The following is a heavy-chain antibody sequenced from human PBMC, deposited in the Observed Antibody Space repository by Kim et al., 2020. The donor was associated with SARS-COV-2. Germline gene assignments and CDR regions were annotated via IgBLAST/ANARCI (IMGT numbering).Heavy chain of an antibody. Sequence: GGSLRLSCAASGFTFSSYAMSWVRQAPGKGLEWVSVFSGSGGSTYYADSVKGRFTISRDNSKNTLYLHMNSLRADDTAVDYCAKGKVVIKGAFGMWGQGTMVIVSS. V-gene: IGHV3-23*01. CDR3: AKGKVVIKGAFGM. J-gene: IGHJ3*02. CDR2: FSGSGGST. CDR1: GFTFSSYA. D-gene: IGHD3-22*01.